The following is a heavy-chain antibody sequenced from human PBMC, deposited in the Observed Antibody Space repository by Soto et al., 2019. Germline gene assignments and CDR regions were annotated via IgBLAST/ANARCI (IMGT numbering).Heavy chain of an antibody. CDR1: GFTFSSYS. J-gene: IGHJ6*02. D-gene: IGHD3-10*01. CDR2: ISSSSSYI. CDR3: ARDEMVRGVNYYGMDV. V-gene: IGHV3-21*01. Sequence: GGSLRLSCAASGFTFSSYSMNWVRQAPGNGLEWVSSISSSSSYIYYADSVKGRFTISRDNAKNSLYLQMNSLRAEDTAVYYCARDEMVRGVNYYGMDVWGQGTTVTVSS.